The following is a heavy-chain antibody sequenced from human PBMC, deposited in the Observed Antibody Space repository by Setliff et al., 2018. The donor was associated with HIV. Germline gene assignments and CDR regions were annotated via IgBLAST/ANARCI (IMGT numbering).Heavy chain of an antibody. J-gene: IGHJ3*02. CDR2: IWYDASKS. Sequence: QPGGSLRLSCVASGFTFSTYGMHWVRQAPGKGLEWVALIWYDASKSLYVDSVKGRFTISRDNSKNILYLQMDSLRADDTALYYCVRDLYAISWTNDALSIWGQGTLVTVSS. V-gene: IGHV3-33*01. CDR1: GFTFSTYG. CDR3: VRDLYAISWTNDALSI. D-gene: IGHD2-2*01.